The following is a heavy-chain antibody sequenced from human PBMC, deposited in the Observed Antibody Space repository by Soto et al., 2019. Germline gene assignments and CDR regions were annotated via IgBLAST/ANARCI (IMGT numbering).Heavy chain of an antibody. CDR1: GGSFSGYY. J-gene: IGHJ6*03. V-gene: IGHV4-59*01. CDR2: IYYSGST. Sequence: SETLSLTCAVYGGSFSGYYWSWIRQPPGKGLEWIGYIYYSGSTNYNPSLKSRVTISVDTSKNQFSLKLSSVTAADTAVYYCARFKVVPAAMAYYYYYMDVWGKGTTVTVSS. CDR3: ARFKVVPAAMAYYYYYMDV. D-gene: IGHD2-2*01.